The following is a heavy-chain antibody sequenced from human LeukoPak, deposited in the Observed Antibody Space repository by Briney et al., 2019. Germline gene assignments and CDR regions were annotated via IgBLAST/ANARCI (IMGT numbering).Heavy chain of an antibody. D-gene: IGHD3-16*01. Sequence: ASVKVSCKASGYTFTSYYMHWVRQAPGQGLEWMGIINPSGGSTSYAQKFQGRVTMTSDMSTSTVYMELSSLRSEDTAVYYCARGPVGDLYYYYMDVWGKGTTVTISS. J-gene: IGHJ6*03. CDR3: ARGPVGDLYYYYMDV. CDR2: INPSGGST. V-gene: IGHV1-46*01. CDR1: GYTFTSYY.